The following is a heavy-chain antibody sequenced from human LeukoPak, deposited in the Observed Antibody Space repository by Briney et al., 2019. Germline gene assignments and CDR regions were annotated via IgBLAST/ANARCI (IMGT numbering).Heavy chain of an antibody. V-gene: IGHV4-61*02. CDR3: ARCPLTRDILTGYGRAGWYFDL. J-gene: IGHJ2*01. D-gene: IGHD3-9*01. Sequence: SQTLSLTCTVSGGSISSGSYYWSWIRQPAGKGLEWIGRIYTSGSTNYNPSLKSRVTISVDTSKNQFSLKLSSVTAADTAVYYCARCPLTRDILTGYGRAGWYFDLWGRGTLVTVSS. CDR1: GGSISSGSYY. CDR2: IYTSGST.